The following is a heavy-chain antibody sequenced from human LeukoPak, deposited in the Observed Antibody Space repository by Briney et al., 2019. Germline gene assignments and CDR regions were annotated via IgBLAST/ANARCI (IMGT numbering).Heavy chain of an antibody. CDR2: IYYSGRT. CDR1: GDSVSRSDSY. CDR3: ARRRYYDGSGYLE. J-gene: IGHJ1*01. V-gene: IGHV4-39*01. D-gene: IGHD3-22*01. Sequence: SEXLSLTCSVSGDSVSRSDSYWDWIRQPPGTGLEWIGTIYYSGRTYYSPSLKSRVTMSVDPSNNQFSLNLRSVTAADTAVYYCARRRYYDGSGYLEWGQGTLLSVSS.